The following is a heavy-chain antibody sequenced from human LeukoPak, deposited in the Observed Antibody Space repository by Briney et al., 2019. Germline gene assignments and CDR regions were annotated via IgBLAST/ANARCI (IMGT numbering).Heavy chain of an antibody. J-gene: IGHJ4*02. CDR1: GFTFCDYA. V-gene: IGHV3-9*01. Sequence: PGGSLRLSCAASGFTFCDYAMHWVRQAPGKGLEWVSGISWNSGSIGYADSVKGRFTISRDNAKNSLYLQMNSLRAEDTALYYCAKDISSSWYADYFDYWGQGTLVTVSS. CDR3: AKDISSSWYADYFDY. D-gene: IGHD6-13*01. CDR2: ISWNSGSI.